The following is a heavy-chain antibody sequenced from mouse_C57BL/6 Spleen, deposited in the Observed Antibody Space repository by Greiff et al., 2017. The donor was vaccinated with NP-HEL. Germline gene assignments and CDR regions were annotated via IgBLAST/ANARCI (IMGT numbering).Heavy chain of an antibody. CDR2: IYPGNSDT. CDR3: TRSGFTTVVATGYFDV. V-gene: IGHV1-5*01. CDR1: GYTFTSYW. D-gene: IGHD1-1*01. Sequence: EVQLQQSGTVLARPGASVKMSCKTSGYTFTSYWMHWVKQRPGQGLEWIGAIYPGNSDTSYNQKFKGKAKLTAVTSASTAYMELSSLTNEDSAVYYCTRSGFTTVVATGYFDVWGTGTTVTVSS. J-gene: IGHJ1*03.